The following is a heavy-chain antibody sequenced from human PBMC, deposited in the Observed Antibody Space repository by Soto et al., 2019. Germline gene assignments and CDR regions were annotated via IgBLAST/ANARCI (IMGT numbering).Heavy chain of an antibody. CDR2: ISASGDKA. CDR3: AKANLFLMAYEFGF. D-gene: IGHD2-8*01. Sequence: EVQLLESGGGLVQPGGSLRLSCAASGFTFNSYAMTWVRQAPGKGLEWVSFISASGDKAYYADSVKGRFTISRDNSKNTLFLQMSSLRDDDTAVYFCAKANLFLMAYEFGFRGQGTLVTVSS. CDR1: GFTFNSYA. J-gene: IGHJ4*02. V-gene: IGHV3-23*01.